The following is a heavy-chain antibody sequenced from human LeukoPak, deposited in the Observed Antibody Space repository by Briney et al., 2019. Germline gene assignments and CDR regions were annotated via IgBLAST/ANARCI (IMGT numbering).Heavy chain of an antibody. CDR1: GGSFSGYY. CDR3: ARRGLRRGYSYGYFDY. CDR2: INHSGST. V-gene: IGHV4-34*01. D-gene: IGHD5-18*01. J-gene: IGHJ4*02. Sequence: PSETLSLTCAVYGGSFSGYYWSWIRQPPGKGLEWIGEINHSGSTNYNPSLKSRVTISVDTSKNQFSLKLGSVTAADTAVYYCARRGLRRGYSYGYFDYWGQGTLVTVSS.